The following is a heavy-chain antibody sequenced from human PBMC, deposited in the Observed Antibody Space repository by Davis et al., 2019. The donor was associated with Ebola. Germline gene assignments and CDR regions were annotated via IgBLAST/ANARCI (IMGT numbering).Heavy chain of an antibody. CDR3: ARNNWTISLYYYYYGMDV. V-gene: IGHV1-69*13. CDR1: GYTFTSYG. CDR2: IIPIFGTA. J-gene: IGHJ6*02. Sequence: SVKVSCKASGYTFTSYGISWVRQAPGQGLEWMGGIIPIFGTANYAQKFQGRVPITADESTSTAYMELSSLRSEDTAVYYCARNNWTISLYYYYYGMDVWGQGTTVTVSS. D-gene: IGHD3-3*01.